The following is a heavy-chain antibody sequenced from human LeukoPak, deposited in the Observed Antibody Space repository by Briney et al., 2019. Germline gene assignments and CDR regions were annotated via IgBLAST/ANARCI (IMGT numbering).Heavy chain of an antibody. CDR3: AKDPKQWLKYYFDY. CDR2: ISGSGGST. CDR1: GFTFSSYA. D-gene: IGHD6-19*01. V-gene: IGHV3-23*01. Sequence: PGGSLRLSCAASGFTFSSYAMSWVRQAPGKGLEWVAAISGSGGSTYYADSVKGRFTISRDNSKNTLYLQMNSLRAEDTAVYYCAKDPKQWLKYYFDYWGQGTLVTVSS. J-gene: IGHJ4*02.